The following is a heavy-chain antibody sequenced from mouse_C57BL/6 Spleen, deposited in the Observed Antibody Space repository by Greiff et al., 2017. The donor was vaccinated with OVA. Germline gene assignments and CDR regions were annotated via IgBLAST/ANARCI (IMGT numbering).Heavy chain of an antibody. CDR1: GYAFSSSW. V-gene: IGHV1-82*01. CDR3: ARPNDGYYGWFAY. D-gene: IGHD2-3*01. Sequence: VQLQQSGPELVKPGASVKISCKASGYAFSSSWMNWVKQRPGKGLEWIGRIYPGSGSTNYNEKFKSKATLTVDTSSSTAYMQLSSLTSEDSAVYYCARPNDGYYGWFAYWGQGTLVTVS. CDR2: IYPGSGST. J-gene: IGHJ3*01.